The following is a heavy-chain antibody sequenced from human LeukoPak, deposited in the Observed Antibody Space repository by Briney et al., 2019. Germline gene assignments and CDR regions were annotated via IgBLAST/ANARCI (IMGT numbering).Heavy chain of an antibody. CDR2: IYYSGST. CDR3: ARHQGISTGYQY. V-gene: IGHV4-59*08. Sequence: SETLSLTCTVSGGSISSYYWSWIRQPPGKGLEWIGYIYYSGSTNYNPSLKSRVTISVDTSKNQFSLKLSSVTAADTAVYYCARHQGISTGYQYWGQGTLVTVSS. CDR1: GGSISSYY. J-gene: IGHJ4*02. D-gene: IGHD3-9*01.